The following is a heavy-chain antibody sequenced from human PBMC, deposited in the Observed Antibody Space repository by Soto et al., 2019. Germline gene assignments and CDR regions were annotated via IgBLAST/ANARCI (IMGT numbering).Heavy chain of an antibody. D-gene: IGHD5-12*01. CDR2: IKQDGSEK. V-gene: IGHV3-7*01. Sequence: EVQLVESGGDLVQPGGSLRLSCAASGFAFSGYWMSWVRQAPGKGLEGVANIKQDGSEKYYVDSVKGRFTISRDNAKTTLYLQMTSLRVEDTAVYYCARATSVDAYWGQGTLVTVSS. J-gene: IGHJ4*02. CDR3: ARATSVDAY. CDR1: GFAFSGYW.